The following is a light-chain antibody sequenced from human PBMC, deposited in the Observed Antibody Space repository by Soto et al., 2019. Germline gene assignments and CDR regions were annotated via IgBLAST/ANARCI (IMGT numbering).Light chain of an antibody. Sequence: SYELSQPPSVSVAPGKTAAITCGGSNIGSKSVHWYQQKPGQAPVLVIYYDSERPSGIPERFSGSNSGNTATLTISRVEAGDEADYYCQVWDTGSDHVVFGGGTKVTVL. CDR3: QVWDTGSDHVV. J-gene: IGLJ2*01. V-gene: IGLV3-21*04. CDR1: NIGSKS. CDR2: YDS.